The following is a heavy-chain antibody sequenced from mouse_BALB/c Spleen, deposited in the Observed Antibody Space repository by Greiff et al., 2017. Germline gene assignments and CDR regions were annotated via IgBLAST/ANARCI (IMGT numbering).Heavy chain of an antibody. D-gene: IGHD1-1*01. CDR1: GYSFTGYF. CDR2: INPYNGDT. V-gene: IGHV1-37*01. CDR3: GRDYYGSSYVDY. J-gene: IGHJ2*01. Sequence: EVQGVESGPELVKPGASVKISCKASGYSFTGYFMNWVKQSHGKSLEWIGRINPYNGDTFYNQKFKGKATLTVDKSSSTAHMELLSLTSEDSAVYYCGRDYYGSSYVDYWGQGTTLTVSS.